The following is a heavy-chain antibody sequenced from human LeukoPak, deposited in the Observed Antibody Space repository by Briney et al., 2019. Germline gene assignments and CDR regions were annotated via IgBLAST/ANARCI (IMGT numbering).Heavy chain of an antibody. CDR1: GYTFSTYG. V-gene: IGHV1-18*01. D-gene: IGHD3-22*01. CDR3: ARSHYDSSGYYLRSTGVDY. J-gene: IGHJ4*02. CDR2: ISTYNGNT. Sequence: ASVKVSCKASGYTFSTYGIRWVRQAPGQGLGWMGWISTYNGNTEYAQQFQGRVTMTTDTSTSTAYMELRSLRSDDTAVYYCARSHYDSSGYYLRSTGVDYWGQGTLVTVSS.